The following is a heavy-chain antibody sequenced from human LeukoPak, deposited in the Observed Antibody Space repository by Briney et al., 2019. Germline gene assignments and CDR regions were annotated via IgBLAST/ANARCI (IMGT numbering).Heavy chain of an antibody. CDR3: ARMYDSSGYYYEGRWFDP. CDR2: ISAYNGNT. J-gene: IGHJ5*02. D-gene: IGHD3-22*01. V-gene: IGHV1-18*01. CDR1: GYTFTSYG. Sequence: ASVKVSCKASGYTFTSYGISWVRQAPGQGLEWMGWISAYNGNTNYAQKLQGRVTMTTDTSTSTAYMELRSLRSDDTAVYYCARMYDSSGYYYEGRWFDPWGQGTLVTVSS.